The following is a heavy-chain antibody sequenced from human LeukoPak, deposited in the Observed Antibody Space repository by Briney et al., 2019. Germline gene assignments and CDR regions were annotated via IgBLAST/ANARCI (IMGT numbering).Heavy chain of an antibody. CDR1: GFTFSTYA. D-gene: IGHD3-22*01. Sequence: GGSLRLSCAASGFTFSTYAMNWVRQAPGKGLEWVAVISYDGRQNYYADSVKGRFTISRDNSKNTLYLQMNSLRAEDTAVYYCARGGYYDSSAESQARTFDIWGQGTMVTVSS. V-gene: IGHV3-30*14. CDR2: ISYDGRQN. J-gene: IGHJ3*02. CDR3: ARGGYYDSSAESQARTFDI.